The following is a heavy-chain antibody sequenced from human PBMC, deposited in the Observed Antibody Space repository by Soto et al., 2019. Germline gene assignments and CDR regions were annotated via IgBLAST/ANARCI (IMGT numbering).Heavy chain of an antibody. V-gene: IGHV3-48*01. Sequence: EVQLVESGGGLVQPGGSLRLSCVASGFTFTDFTMNWVRQAPGKGLEWVAHVRKANNDIYYADSVRGRFAISRDNARSSLSLQMTTLSAEDTAVYYCVRDLNWAFDYWGQGTLVTVSS. CDR2: VRKANNDI. CDR1: GFTFTDFT. J-gene: IGHJ4*02. CDR3: VRDLNWAFDY. D-gene: IGHD7-27*01.